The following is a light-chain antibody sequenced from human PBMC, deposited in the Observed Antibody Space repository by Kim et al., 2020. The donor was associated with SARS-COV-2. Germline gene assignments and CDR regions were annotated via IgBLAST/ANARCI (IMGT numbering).Light chain of an antibody. CDR2: TNN. CDR1: FSNIGGNN. J-gene: IGLJ1*01. V-gene: IGLV1-44*01. Sequence: QSVLTQPPSASGTPGQRVSISCSGSFSNIGGNNVNWYQHIPGRAPRLLIHTNNQRPSGVPDRFAGSKSDTSASLAISGLQSDDEADYYCAAWDGRLNAYVFGTEANVTVL. CDR3: AAWDGRLNAYV.